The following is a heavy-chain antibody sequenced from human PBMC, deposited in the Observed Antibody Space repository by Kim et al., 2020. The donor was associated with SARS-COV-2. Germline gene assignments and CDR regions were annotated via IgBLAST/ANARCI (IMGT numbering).Heavy chain of an antibody. V-gene: IGHV7-4-1*02. Sequence: ASVKVSCKASGYTFTSYAMNWVRQAPGQGLEWMGWINTNTGNPTYAQGFTGRFVFSLDTSVSTAYLQISSLKAEDTAVYYCAEAREWLQLYGMDVWGQGTTVTVSS. CDR2: INTNTGNP. CDR3: AEAREWLQLYGMDV. CDR1: GYTFTSYA. D-gene: IGHD3-3*01. J-gene: IGHJ6*02.